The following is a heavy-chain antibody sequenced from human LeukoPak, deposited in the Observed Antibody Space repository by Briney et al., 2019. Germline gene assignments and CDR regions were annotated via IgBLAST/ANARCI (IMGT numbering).Heavy chain of an antibody. Sequence: GGSLRLSCAASGFTFSSYWMSWVRQAPGKGLEWVANIKQDGSEKYYVDSVKGRFTISRDNAKNSLYLQMNSLRAEDTAVYYCAREGSYYDFRSGYYLSAYYYYMDVWGKGTTVTVSS. CDR3: AREGSYYDFRSGYYLSAYYYYMDV. V-gene: IGHV3-7*01. CDR2: IKQDGSEK. D-gene: IGHD3-3*01. J-gene: IGHJ6*03. CDR1: GFTFSSYW.